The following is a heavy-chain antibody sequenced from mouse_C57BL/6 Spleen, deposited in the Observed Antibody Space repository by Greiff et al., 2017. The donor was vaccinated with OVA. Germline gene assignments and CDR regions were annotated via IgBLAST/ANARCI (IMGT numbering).Heavy chain of an antibody. CDR2: IYPGDGDT. J-gene: IGHJ4*01. CDR1: GYAFSSSW. CDR3: ARSVGGSYAMDY. V-gene: IGHV1-82*01. Sequence: VQLQQSGPELVKPGASVKISCKASGYAFSSSWMNWVKQRPGKGLEWIGRIYPGDGDTNYNGKFKGKATLTADKSSSTAYMQLSSLTSEDSAVYFCARSVGGSYAMDYWGQGNSVTVSS. D-gene: IGHD1-1*02.